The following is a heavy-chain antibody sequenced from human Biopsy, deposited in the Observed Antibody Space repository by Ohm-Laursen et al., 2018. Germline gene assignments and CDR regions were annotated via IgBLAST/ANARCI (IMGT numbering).Heavy chain of an antibody. V-gene: IGHV3-33*06. CDR2: IWYDGSIE. CDR3: AEGDWIYYFDC. CDR1: GFTFNKHA. Sequence: SLRLSCSASGFTFNKHAMNWVRQAPGKGLEWVAVIWYDGSIEYYVDSVKGRFTISRDNYKNILYLQMNSLRAEDTAVYYCAEGDWIYYFDCWGQGTLVTVSS. D-gene: IGHD2-21*02. J-gene: IGHJ4*02.